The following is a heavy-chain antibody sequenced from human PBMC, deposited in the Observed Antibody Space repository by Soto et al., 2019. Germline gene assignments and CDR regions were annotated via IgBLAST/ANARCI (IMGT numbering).Heavy chain of an antibody. V-gene: IGHV3-21*01. CDR3: ARELSPYCSGGSCYFDY. CDR1: GFTFSSYS. D-gene: IGHD2-15*01. J-gene: IGHJ4*02. CDR2: ISSSSSYI. Sequence: GGSLRLSCAASGFTFSSYSMNWVRQAPGKGLEWVSSISSSSSYIYYADSVKGRFTISRDNAKNSLYLQMNSLRAEDTAVYYCARELSPYCSGGSCYFDYWGQGTLVTVYS.